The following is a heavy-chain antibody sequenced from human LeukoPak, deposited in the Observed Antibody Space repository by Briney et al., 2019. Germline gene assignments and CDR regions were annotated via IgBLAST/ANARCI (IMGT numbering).Heavy chain of an antibody. Sequence: PSETLSLTCTVSGGSISSSSYYWGWIRQPPGKGLEWIGYIYYSGSTYYNPSLKSRVTISVDKSKNQFSLKLSSVTAADTAVYYCARGRCSGGSCYLGYWGQGTLVTVSS. V-gene: IGHV4-39*07. CDR1: GGSISSSSYY. D-gene: IGHD2-15*01. CDR3: ARGRCSGGSCYLGY. J-gene: IGHJ4*02. CDR2: IYYSGST.